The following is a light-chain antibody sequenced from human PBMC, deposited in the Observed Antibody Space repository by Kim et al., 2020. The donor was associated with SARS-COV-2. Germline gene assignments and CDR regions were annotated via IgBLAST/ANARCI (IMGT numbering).Light chain of an antibody. J-gene: IGKJ1*01. CDR2: AAS. Sequence: DIQMTQSPSSLSASVGDRVTITCRASQSISSYLNWYQQKPGKAPKLLIYAASSLQSGVSSRFSGSGSGTDFTLTISSLQPEDFASYYCQQRYSTPPRTFGEGTKVDIK. CDR1: QSISSY. CDR3: QQRYSTPPRT. V-gene: IGKV1-39*01.